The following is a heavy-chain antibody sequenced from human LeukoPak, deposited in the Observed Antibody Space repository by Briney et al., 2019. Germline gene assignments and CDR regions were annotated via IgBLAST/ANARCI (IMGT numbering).Heavy chain of an antibody. V-gene: IGHV3-53*01. J-gene: IGHJ4*02. Sequence: GGSLRLSCLASGFTFSDYNFNWVRQAPGKGLEWVSFINSGGNTYYADSVKGRFTISRDKLKNTLYLQMNSLRAEDTAVYYCATTDYDILTGYSPHWGQGTLVTVSS. CDR3: ATTDYDILTGYSPH. CDR2: INSGGNT. D-gene: IGHD3-9*01. CDR1: GFTFSDYN.